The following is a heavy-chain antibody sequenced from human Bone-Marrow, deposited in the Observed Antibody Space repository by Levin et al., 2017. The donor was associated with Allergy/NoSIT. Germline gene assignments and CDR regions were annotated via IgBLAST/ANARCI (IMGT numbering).Heavy chain of an antibody. CDR3: AREGPTGYSSSSHFDY. CDR2: IYSGGST. V-gene: IGHV3-66*01. CDR1: GFTVSSNY. D-gene: IGHD6-13*01. J-gene: IGHJ4*02. Sequence: PGGSLRLSCAASGFTVSSNYMSWVRQAPGKGLEWVSVIYSGGSTYYADSVKGRFTISRDNSKNTLYLQMNSLRAEDTAVYYCAREGPTGYSSSSHFDYWGQGTLVTVSS.